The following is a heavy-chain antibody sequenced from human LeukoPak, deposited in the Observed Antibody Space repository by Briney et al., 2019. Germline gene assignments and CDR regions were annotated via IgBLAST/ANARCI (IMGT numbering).Heavy chain of an antibody. CDR3: ARARSGSHFRLDY. Sequence: LSLTCTVSDGSISSNYWNWVRQAPGKGLEWVSSTSGSGDTIYYADSAKGRFTISRDNAKNSLYLQMNTLRDEDTAVYYCARARSGSHFRLDYWGQGTLVTVSS. CDR2: TSGSGDTI. V-gene: IGHV3-48*03. CDR1: DGSISSNY. J-gene: IGHJ4*02. D-gene: IGHD1-26*01.